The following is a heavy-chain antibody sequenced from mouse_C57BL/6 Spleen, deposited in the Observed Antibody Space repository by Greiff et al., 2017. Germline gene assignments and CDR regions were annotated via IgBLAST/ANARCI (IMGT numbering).Heavy chain of an antibody. J-gene: IGHJ2*01. D-gene: IGHD3-2*02. CDR3: ARVSSGHLFDY. CDR2: IDPSDSYT. CDR1: GYTFTSYW. Sequence: QVQLQQPGAELVKPGASVKLSCKASGYTFTSYWMQWVKQRPGQGLEWIGEIDPSDSYTNYNRKFKGKATLTVDTSSSTAYMRLSSLTSEDSAVYYCARVSSGHLFDYWGQGTTLTVSS. V-gene: IGHV1-50*01.